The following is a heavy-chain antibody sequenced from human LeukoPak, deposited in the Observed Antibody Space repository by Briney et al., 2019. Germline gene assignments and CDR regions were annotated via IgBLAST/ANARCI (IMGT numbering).Heavy chain of an antibody. J-gene: IGHJ4*02. V-gene: IGHV3-49*04. CDR2: IRSKAYGGTT. Sequence: PGGSLRLSCTASGFTFGDYAMSWVRQAPGKGLEWVGFIRSKAYGGTTEYAASVKGRFTISRDDSKSIAYLQMNSLKTEDTAVYYCTSCGSYPYYFDYWGQGTLVTVSS. CDR1: GFTFGDYA. CDR3: TSCGSYPYYFDY. D-gene: IGHD1-26*01.